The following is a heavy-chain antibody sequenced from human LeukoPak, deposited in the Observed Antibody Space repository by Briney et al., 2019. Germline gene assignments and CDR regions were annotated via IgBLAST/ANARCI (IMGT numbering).Heavy chain of an antibody. CDR3: ARGGSYYSFDY. CDR2: IKQDGSEK. D-gene: IGHD1-26*01. V-gene: IGHV3-7*04. J-gene: IGHJ4*02. Sequence: PGGSLRLSCAASGFTFSSYWMSWVRQAPGKGLEWVANIKQDGSEKYDVDAVKRRFTISRDNAKNSLYLQMDSLRAEDTAVYYCARGGSYYSFDYWGQGTLVTVSS. CDR1: GFTFSSYW.